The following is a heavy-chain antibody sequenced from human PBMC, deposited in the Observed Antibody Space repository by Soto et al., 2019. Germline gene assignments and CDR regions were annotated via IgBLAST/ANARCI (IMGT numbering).Heavy chain of an antibody. CDR3: ARLSYGGNSVAWFDP. V-gene: IGHV1-2*04. CDR2: INPNSGGT. J-gene: IGHJ5*02. Sequence: ASVKVSCKASGYTFTSYDINWVRQATGQGLEWMGWINPNSGGTNYAQKFQGWVTMTRDTSISTAYMELSRLRSDDTAVYYCARLSYGGNSVAWFDPWGQGTLVTVSS. D-gene: IGHD2-21*02. CDR1: GYTFTSYD.